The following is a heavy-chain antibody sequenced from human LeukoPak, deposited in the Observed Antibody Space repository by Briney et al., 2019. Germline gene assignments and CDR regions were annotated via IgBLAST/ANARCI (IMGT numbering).Heavy chain of an antibody. D-gene: IGHD2-15*01. Sequence: GASVKVSCKASGYTFTGYYMHWARQAPGQGLEWMGWIDPNSGGTNYAQKFQGRVTMTRDTSISTAYMELNSLRSDDTAVYYCARGRMGGGNDYWGQGTLVTVSS. CDR2: IDPNSGGT. CDR1: GYTFTGYY. V-gene: IGHV1-2*02. J-gene: IGHJ4*02. CDR3: ARGRMGGGNDY.